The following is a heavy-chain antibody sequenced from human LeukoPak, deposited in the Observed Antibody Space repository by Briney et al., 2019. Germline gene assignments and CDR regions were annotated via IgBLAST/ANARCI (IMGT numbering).Heavy chain of an antibody. D-gene: IGHD1-20*01. CDR3: AKGRYNWNPLGYFDN. V-gene: IGHV3-30*02. J-gene: IGHJ4*02. Sequence: GGSLRLSCAASGLTFSSYGMHWVRQAPGKGLEWVASIQYDGSNKYYADSMKGRFTISRDNSKNTLYLQMNTLRAEDTAVYYCAKGRYNWNPLGYFDNWGQGTLVTVSS. CDR1: GLTFSSYG. CDR2: IQYDGSNK.